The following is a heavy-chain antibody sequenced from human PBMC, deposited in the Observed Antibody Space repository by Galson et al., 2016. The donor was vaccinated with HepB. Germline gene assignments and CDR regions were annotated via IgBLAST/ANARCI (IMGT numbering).Heavy chain of an antibody. CDR2: MYSTGTA. D-gene: IGHD5-18*01. V-gene: IGHV4-4*02. CDR3: ARDYAPYSYAYDY. Sequence: SETLSLTCGVSGDSVSSMKWWTLVRQPPGRGLEWIGEMYSTGTANYNPSLKSRVTISLDNSENQVSLKLTSVTAADTAVYYCARDYAPYSYAYDYWGPGILVTVSS. CDR1: GDSVSSMKW. J-gene: IGHJ4*02.